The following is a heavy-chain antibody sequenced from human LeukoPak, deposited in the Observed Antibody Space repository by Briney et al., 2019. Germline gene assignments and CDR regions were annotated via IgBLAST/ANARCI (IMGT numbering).Heavy chain of an antibody. CDR3: AKMKLWAGSWFDY. CDR2: ISGSGGST. Sequence: GGSLRLSCAASGFTFSSYAMTWVRQAPGKGLEWVSAISGSGGSTYNADSVKGRFTISRDNSKNTLYLQMNSLRAEDTAVYYCAKMKLWAGSWFDYWGQGTLVTVSS. D-gene: IGHD3-10*01. CDR1: GFTFSSYA. J-gene: IGHJ4*02. V-gene: IGHV3-23*01.